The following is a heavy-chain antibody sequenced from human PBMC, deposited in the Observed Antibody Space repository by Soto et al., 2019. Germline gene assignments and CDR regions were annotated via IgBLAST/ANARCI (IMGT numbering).Heavy chain of an antibody. CDR3: AKGDTSDPLHL. CDR1: GFTFSSYG. Sequence: QVQLEESGGGVVQPGRSLRLSCAASGFTFSSYGMHWVRQAPGKGVEWVAVIWYDGSSKYYADSVKGRFTISRDNSNNTVYLQMKRLRVEDTAVYYCAKGDTSDPLHLWGQGTLVTVSS. D-gene: IGHD2-2*01. CDR2: IWYDGSSK. V-gene: IGHV3-33*06. J-gene: IGHJ5*02.